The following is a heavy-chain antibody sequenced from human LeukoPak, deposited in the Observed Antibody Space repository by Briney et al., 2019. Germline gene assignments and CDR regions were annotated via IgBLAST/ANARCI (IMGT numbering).Heavy chain of an antibody. CDR3: AKSPYFYNSGRSVDV. D-gene: IGHD3-10*01. CDR1: GFTFSNAW. J-gene: IGHJ6*04. CDR2: ISSSSSYI. Sequence: GGSLRLSCAASGFTFSNAWMSWVRQAPGKGLEWVSSISSSSSYIYYADSVKGRFTISRDSAKNMLFLQMNRLRAEDTAVYYCAKSPYFYNSGRSVDVWGKGTTVAVSS. V-gene: IGHV3-21*04.